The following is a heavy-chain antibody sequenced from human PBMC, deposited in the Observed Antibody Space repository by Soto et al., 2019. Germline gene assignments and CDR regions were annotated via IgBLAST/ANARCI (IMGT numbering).Heavy chain of an antibody. V-gene: IGHV5-10-1*01. CDR3: ARRGGPYYYYGMDV. Sequence: ERQKHEKSLEWMGRIDPSDSYTNYSPSFQGHVTISADKSISTAYLQWSSLKASDTAMYYCARRGGPYYYYGMDVWGQGTTVTVSS. D-gene: IGHD3-3*01. CDR2: IDPSDSYT. J-gene: IGHJ6*02.